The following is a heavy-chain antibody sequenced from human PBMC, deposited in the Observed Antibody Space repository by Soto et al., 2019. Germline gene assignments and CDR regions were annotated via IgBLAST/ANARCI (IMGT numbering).Heavy chain of an antibody. V-gene: IGHV4-34*01. CDR2: INHRGSS. D-gene: IGHD3-3*01. Sequence: VTRGVVGGSSVGYCGRRIRKNTGKGLEWIGEINHRGSSDYNPSLKSRVTISIDASKNHVSLELTSVTAADTAVYYWARSDYRISLWCGHAWGQGPAVSVS. J-gene: IGHJ6*01. CDR1: GGSSVGYC. CDR3: ARSDYRISLWCGHA.